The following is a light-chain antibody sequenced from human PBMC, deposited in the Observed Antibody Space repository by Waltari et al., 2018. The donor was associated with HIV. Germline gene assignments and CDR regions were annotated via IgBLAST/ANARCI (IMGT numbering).Light chain of an antibody. J-gene: IGLJ1*01. V-gene: IGLV2-11*01. CDR3: CSYAGSYTYV. CDR1: STDIAYFVY. CDR2: EVN. Sequence: QSALTQPRSVSGSPGQSVTISCTGPSTDIAYFVYVSWYQQYPGKAPKVIIHEVNQRPSGVPDRFTGSKSGITASLTISGLQGDDEADYYCCSYAGSYTYVFGTGTKVNVL.